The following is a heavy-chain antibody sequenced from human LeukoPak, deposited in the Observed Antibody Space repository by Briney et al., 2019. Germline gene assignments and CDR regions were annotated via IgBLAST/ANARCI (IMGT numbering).Heavy chain of an antibody. CDR3: VRDDGERSSWYNGMVY. CDR2: ISGTSGRT. D-gene: IGHD6-13*01. V-gene: IGHV3-23*01. CDR1: GFTFSNYA. J-gene: IGHJ4*02. Sequence: GGSLRLSCAASGFTFSNYAMDWVRQAPGKGLEWVSAISGTSGRTYYADSVKGRFTISRDNSKNTLYLQMNGLRAEDTAVYYCVRDDGERSSWYNGMVYWGQGTLVTVSS.